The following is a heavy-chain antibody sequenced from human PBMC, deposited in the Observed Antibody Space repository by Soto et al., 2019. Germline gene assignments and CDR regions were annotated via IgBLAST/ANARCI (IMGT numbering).Heavy chain of an antibody. J-gene: IGHJ4*02. CDR3: ARQLYCNTYFDS. V-gene: IGHV2-5*02. Sequence: QITLKESGPALVRPTQTLTLTCTFSGFSLSSNGVGVGWIRRPPGKALEWLALIYWDDDHRYSPSLKTRLIINKDTSNNQVVLTLTKLDPPDTATYYCARQLYCNTYFDSWGQGTLVTVSS. CDR2: IYWDDDH. D-gene: IGHD2-15*01. CDR1: GFSLSSNGVG.